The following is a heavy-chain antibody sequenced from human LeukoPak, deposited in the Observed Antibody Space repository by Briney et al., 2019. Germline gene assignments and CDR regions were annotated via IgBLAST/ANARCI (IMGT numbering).Heavy chain of an antibody. Sequence: ASVKVSCKASGYTFTSYYMHWVRQAPGQGLEWMGIINPSGGSTSYAQKFQGRVTMTRDMSTSTVYMELSSLRSEDTAVYYCARSTSTPTRYYYYYYMDVWGKGTTVTVSS. CDR1: GYTFTSYY. CDR3: ARSTSTPTRYYYYYYMDV. CDR2: INPSGGST. J-gene: IGHJ6*03. V-gene: IGHV1-46*01. D-gene: IGHD2-2*01.